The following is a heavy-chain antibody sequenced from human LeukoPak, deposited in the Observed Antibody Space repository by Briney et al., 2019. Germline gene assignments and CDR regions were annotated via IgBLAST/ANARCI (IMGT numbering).Heavy chain of an antibody. CDR3: AREGGRGSFFDY. Sequence: GGSLRLSCAASGFTFSSYEMNWVRQAPGKGLEWASYISSSGSTIHYADSVKGRFTISRDNAKNSLYLQMNSLRAEDTAVYYCAREGGRGSFFDYWGQGTLVTVSS. CDR1: GFTFSSYE. D-gene: IGHD1-26*01. V-gene: IGHV3-48*03. J-gene: IGHJ4*02. CDR2: ISSSGSTI.